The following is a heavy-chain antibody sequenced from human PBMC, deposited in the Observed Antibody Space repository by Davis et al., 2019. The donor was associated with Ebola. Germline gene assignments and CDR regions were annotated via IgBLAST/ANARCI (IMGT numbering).Heavy chain of an antibody. J-gene: IGHJ6*02. D-gene: IGHD2/OR15-2a*01. Sequence: HTGGSLRLSCSASGITFSNNWMHWVRQSPGKGLVWISRINNDGSSRSYADFVKGRFTISRDNAKRTLYLQMDSLRVEDTAVYYCARVGGTTNSVAMDVWGQGTTATVSS. CDR2: INNDGSSR. CDR1: GITFSNNW. V-gene: IGHV3-74*01. CDR3: ARVGGTTNSVAMDV.